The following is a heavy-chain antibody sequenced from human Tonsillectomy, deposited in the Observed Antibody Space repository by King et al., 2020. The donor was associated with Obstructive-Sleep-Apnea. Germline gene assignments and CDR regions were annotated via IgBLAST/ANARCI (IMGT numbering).Heavy chain of an antibody. CDR1: GGSINSSNW. V-gene: IGHV4-4*02. J-gene: IGHJ4*02. D-gene: IGHD3-10*01. Sequence: QLQESGPGLVKPSGTLSLTCVVSGGSINSSNWWIWVRQPPGKGLEWIGEIHHSGSTNYNPSLKSLVTISVDKSKNQFSLKLSSVTAADTAMYYCARFRWNYGSGSEIDYWGQGTLVTVSS. CDR2: IHHSGST. CDR3: ARFRWNYGSGSEIDY.